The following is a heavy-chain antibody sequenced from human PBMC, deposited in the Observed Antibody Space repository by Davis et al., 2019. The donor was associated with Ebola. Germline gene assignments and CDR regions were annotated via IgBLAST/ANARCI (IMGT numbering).Heavy chain of an antibody. D-gene: IGHD6-13*01. CDR1: GTSIASDKW. V-gene: IGHV4-4*02. CDR3: ARERPGAAAGNYYYYYGMDV. Sequence: SETLSLTCAVSGTSIASDKWWCWVRQPPGEGLQWIGEIHHSGSTNYNPSLKSRVTISVDTSKNQFSLKLSSVTAADTAVYYCARERPGAAAGNYYYYYGMDVWGQGTTVTVSS. CDR2: IHHSGST. J-gene: IGHJ6*02.